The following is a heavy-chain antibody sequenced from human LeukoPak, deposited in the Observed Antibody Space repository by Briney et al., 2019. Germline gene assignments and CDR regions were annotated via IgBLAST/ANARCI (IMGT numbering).Heavy chain of an antibody. D-gene: IGHD6-13*01. CDR2: ISSSSSYI. V-gene: IGHV3-21*01. Sequence: PGGSLRLSCAASGFTFSSYSMNWVRQAPGKGLEWVSSISSSSSYIYYADSVRGRFTISRDNAKNSLYLQMSSLRAEDTAVYYCATVAAGFYWGQGTLVTVSS. CDR3: ATVAAGFY. J-gene: IGHJ4*02. CDR1: GFTFSSYS.